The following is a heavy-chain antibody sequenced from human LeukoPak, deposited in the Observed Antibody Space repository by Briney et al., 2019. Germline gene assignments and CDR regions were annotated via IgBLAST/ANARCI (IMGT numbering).Heavy chain of an antibody. J-gene: IGHJ4*02. D-gene: IGHD2-2*01. CDR1: GGSISSYY. CDR2: IYTSGST. Sequence: SETLSLTCTVSGGSISSYYWSWIRQPAGKGLEWIGRIYTSGSTNYNPSLKSRVTMSVDTSKNQFSLKLSSVTAADTAVYYCARLGYCTSTSCSRPFGYWGQGTLVTVSS. V-gene: IGHV4-4*07. CDR3: ARLGYCTSTSCSRPFGY.